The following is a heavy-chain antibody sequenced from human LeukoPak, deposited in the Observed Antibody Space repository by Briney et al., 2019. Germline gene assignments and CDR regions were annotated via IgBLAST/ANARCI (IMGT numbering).Heavy chain of an antibody. D-gene: IGHD3-3*01. V-gene: IGHV1-24*01. CDR1: GHSLTQLS. Sequence: GASVKVSCKVSGHSLTQLSMHWVRQGSGRGLEWMGGFDPVDGETIYAQKFQGRVTMTEDTSTDTAYMELSSLGSEDTAVYYCAILLEDFAFSTGSAKDYWGQGTLVTVSS. CDR3: AILLEDFAFSTGSAKDY. J-gene: IGHJ4*02. CDR2: FDPVDGET.